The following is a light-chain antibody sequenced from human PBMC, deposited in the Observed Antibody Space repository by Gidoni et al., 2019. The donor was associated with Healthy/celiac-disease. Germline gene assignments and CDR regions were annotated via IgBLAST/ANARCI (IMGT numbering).Light chain of an antibody. Sequence: EIVMTQTPATLSVSPGERATLYGRASQSVSSNLAWYQQKPGQAPLLLIYGASTSATGIPARFSGSGSGTEFTLTISRLQSEDFAVYYCQQYNNWWTFGQGTKVEIK. CDR2: GAS. CDR1: QSVSSN. J-gene: IGKJ1*01. CDR3: QQYNNWWT. V-gene: IGKV3-15*01.